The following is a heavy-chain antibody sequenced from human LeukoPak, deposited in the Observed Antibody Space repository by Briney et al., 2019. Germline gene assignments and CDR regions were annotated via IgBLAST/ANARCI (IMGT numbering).Heavy chain of an antibody. CDR1: GGSISSYY. CDR2: IYYSGST. CDR3: ATGPYYYGSGSYLNYYYMDV. Sequence: SETLSLTCTVSGGSISSYYWSWIRQPPGKGLEWIGYIYYSGSTNYNPSLKSRLTISVDTSKNQFSLKLSSVTAADTAVYYCATGPYYYGSGSYLNYYYMDVWGKGTTVTISS. D-gene: IGHD3-10*01. J-gene: IGHJ6*03. V-gene: IGHV4-59*01.